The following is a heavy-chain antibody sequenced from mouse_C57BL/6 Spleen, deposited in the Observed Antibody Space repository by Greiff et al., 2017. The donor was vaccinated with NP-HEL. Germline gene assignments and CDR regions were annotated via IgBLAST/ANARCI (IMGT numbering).Heavy chain of an antibody. Sequence: QVQLQQSGPELVKPGASVKISCKASGYAFSSSWMNWVKQRPGKGLEWIGRIYPGDGDTNYNGKFKGKATLTADKSSSTAYMQLSSLTSEDSAVYFCARRSPGSSYVYWYFDVWGTGTTVTVSS. D-gene: IGHD1-1*01. CDR1: GYAFSSSW. V-gene: IGHV1-82*01. CDR2: IYPGDGDT. CDR3: ARRSPGSSYVYWYFDV. J-gene: IGHJ1*03.